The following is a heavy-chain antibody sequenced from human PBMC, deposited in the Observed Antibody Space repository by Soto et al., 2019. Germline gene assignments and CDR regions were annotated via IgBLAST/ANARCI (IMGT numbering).Heavy chain of an antibody. CDR3: ASGLRCGSPKSAFXY. Sequence: SVKVSCKASGYTFTEYYMHWVLQAPAQELEWMGWINPNSGGTNYAQKFQGWVTMTRDTSISTAYMELSRLRSDDTAVYYCASGLRCGSPKSAFXYWHHATLVXV. V-gene: IGHV1-2*04. D-gene: IGHD2-15*01. J-gene: IGHJ4*01. CDR1: GYTFTEYY. CDR2: INPNSGGT.